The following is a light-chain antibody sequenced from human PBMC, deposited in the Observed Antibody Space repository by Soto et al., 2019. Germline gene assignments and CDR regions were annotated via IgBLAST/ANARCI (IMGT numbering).Light chain of an antibody. Sequence: QAVLSQPASVSGSPGQSITISCTGTASDIGGYNYVSWYQQHPGEAPKLVIYEVSNRPSGVSHRFSGFKSGNTASLTISGLQAEDEADYYCGSFTSSSTRVFGTGTKLTVL. CDR3: GSFTSSSTRV. J-gene: IGLJ1*01. CDR1: ASDIGGYNY. CDR2: EVS. V-gene: IGLV2-14*03.